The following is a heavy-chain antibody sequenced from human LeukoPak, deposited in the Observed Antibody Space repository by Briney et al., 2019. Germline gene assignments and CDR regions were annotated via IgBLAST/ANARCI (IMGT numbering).Heavy chain of an antibody. CDR1: GGSISTYY. J-gene: IGHJ6*03. Sequence: KSSETLSLTCTVSGGSISTYYWSWIRQPAGKGLEWIGRIYTSGSTNYNPSLKSRLTMSVDTSKDQFSLKLSSVTAADTAVYYCARDLSNRGRDYYYYMDVWGKGTTVTVSS. D-gene: IGHD7-27*01. CDR2: IYTSGST. CDR3: ARDLSNRGRDYYYYMDV. V-gene: IGHV4-4*07.